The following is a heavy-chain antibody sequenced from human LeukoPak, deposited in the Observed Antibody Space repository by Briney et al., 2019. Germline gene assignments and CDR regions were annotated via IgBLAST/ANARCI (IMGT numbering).Heavy chain of an antibody. J-gene: IGHJ4*02. CDR3: ARGGNSDIVVVPAAIRGIDY. V-gene: IGHV4-59*12. CDR1: GGSISSYY. CDR2: IYYSGST. D-gene: IGHD2-2*02. Sequence: PSETLSLTCTVSGGSISSYYWSWIRQPPGKGLEWIGYIYYSGSTNYNPSLKSRVTISVDTSKNQFSLKLSSVTAADTAVYYCARGGNSDIVVVPAAIRGIDYWGQGTLVTVSS.